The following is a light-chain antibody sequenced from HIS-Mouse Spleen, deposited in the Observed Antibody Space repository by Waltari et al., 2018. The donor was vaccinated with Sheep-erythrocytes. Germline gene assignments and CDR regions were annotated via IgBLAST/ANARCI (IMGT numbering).Light chain of an antibody. V-gene: IGLV3-1*01. CDR3: QAWDSSTAV. CDR2: QDS. J-gene: IGLJ2*01. Sequence: SYELTQPPSVSVSPGQTASITCSGDKLGDKYACWYQQKPGQSPVLVIYQDSKRPSGIPRRFSGSNPGNKATLTISGTQAMVEADYYCQAWDSSTAVFGGGTKLTVL. CDR1: KLGDKY.